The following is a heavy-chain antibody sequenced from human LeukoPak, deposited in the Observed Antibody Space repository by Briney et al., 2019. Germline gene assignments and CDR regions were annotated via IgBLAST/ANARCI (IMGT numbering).Heavy chain of an antibody. CDR3: ARVSGCSGGSCYSPSYYYYYYMDV. CDR1: AGSISSYS. Sequence: SQTLSLTCTVSAGSISSYSWSWIRQPPGKVLEWVGYIHSCGRTNYTPSLQSRVTISVDTSKKQSSLKLSSVTAADTAVYYCARVSGCSGGSCYSPSYYYYYYMDVWGKGTTVTVFS. V-gene: IGHV4-59*01. D-gene: IGHD2-15*01. CDR2: IHSCGRT. J-gene: IGHJ6*03.